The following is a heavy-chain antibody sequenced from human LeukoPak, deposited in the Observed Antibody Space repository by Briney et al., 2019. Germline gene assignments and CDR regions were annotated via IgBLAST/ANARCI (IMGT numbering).Heavy chain of an antibody. CDR3: ARAPYSYGFGWFDY. V-gene: IGHV4-59*01. CDR2: VHSSGST. Sequence: SETLSLTCTVSGDSMTNYFWNWFRQPPGRGLEWIGYVHSSGSTNYNPSLRSRVTVSVDLSKNQFSVTLSSVTTADTAVYYCARAPYSYGFGWFDYWGQGDLVTVSS. CDR1: GDSMTNYF. D-gene: IGHD5-18*01. J-gene: IGHJ4*02.